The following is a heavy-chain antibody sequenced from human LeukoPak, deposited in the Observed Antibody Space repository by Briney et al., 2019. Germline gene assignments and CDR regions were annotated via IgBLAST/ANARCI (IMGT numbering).Heavy chain of an antibody. CDR2: IVVGSGNT. D-gene: IGHD2-15*01. J-gene: IGHJ6*02. V-gene: IGHV1-58*01. CDR3: AADPCSGGSCPYYYYGMDV. Sequence: SVKFSCKASGFTFTSSAVQGVRQARGQRREWIGWIVVGSGNTNYAQKFQERVTITRDMSTSTAYMELSSLRSEATAVYYCAADPCSGGSCPYYYYGMDVWGQGTTVTVSS. CDR1: GFTFTSSA.